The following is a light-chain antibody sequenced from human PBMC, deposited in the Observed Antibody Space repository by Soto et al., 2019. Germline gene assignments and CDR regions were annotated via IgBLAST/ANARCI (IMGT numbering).Light chain of an antibody. CDR2: SHN. Sequence: QSVLTQPPSASGTPGQRVSISCSGSTSNIGRNTVSWYQQLPGTAPKLLIYSHNQRPSGVPDRFSGSKSGTSASLAISGLQSEDEADYYCASWDDILRGPVFGGGTKLTVL. J-gene: IGLJ2*01. V-gene: IGLV1-44*01. CDR3: ASWDDILRGPV. CDR1: TSNIGRNT.